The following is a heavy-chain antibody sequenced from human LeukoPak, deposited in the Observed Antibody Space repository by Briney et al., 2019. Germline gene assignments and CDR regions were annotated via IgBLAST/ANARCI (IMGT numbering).Heavy chain of an antibody. CDR2: IYYSGST. CDR3: ARGGSSWSLWFDP. J-gene: IGHJ5*02. CDR1: GGSISSYY. Sequence: PSETLSLTCTVSGGSISSYYWSWIRQPPGKGLEWIGYIYYSGSTNYNPSLKSRVTISVDTSKNQFSLKLSSVTAADTAVYYCARGGSSWSLWFDPWGQGTLVTVSS. V-gene: IGHV4-59*01. D-gene: IGHD6-13*01.